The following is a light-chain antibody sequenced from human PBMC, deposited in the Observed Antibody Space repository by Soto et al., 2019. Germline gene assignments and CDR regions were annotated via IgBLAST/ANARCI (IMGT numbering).Light chain of an antibody. V-gene: IGKV3-11*01. Sequence: EIVMTQSPATLSLSPGERATLSCSASQSVGKYLVWYQQKPGQAPRLLIYDASNRAPGIPARFSGSGSGTDFTLTISSLEPEDFAVYYCQQRGNRPPWTFGQGTKVEIK. CDR2: DAS. CDR3: QQRGNRPPWT. CDR1: QSVGKY. J-gene: IGKJ1*01.